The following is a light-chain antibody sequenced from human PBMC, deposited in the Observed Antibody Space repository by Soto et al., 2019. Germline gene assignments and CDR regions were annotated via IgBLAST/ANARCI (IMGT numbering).Light chain of an antibody. CDR2: DVN. CDR3: SSFTTASTVV. V-gene: IGLV2-14*03. J-gene: IGLJ2*01. Sequence: QSALTQAASVSAYPGQSITISCTGTSSDIGSHDSVSWYQQHPGKAPKLMIFDVNNRPSGVSDRLSGSKSGSTASLTISGLQAEDEADYYCSSFTTASTVVFGGGTKLTVL. CDR1: SSDIGSHDS.